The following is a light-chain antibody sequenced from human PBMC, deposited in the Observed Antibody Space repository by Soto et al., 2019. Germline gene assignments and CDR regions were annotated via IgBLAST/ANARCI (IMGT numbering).Light chain of an antibody. CDR3: QQTNTFPST. Sequence: DLQMTQSPSSVSASVGDRVTITCRASQGIGSWLAWYQHKPGKAPKLLIYAASNLQGGVPSRFSGSGSGTDFAPTINSLQPEDFATYYCQQTNTFPSTFGQGTRLEIK. CDR2: AAS. J-gene: IGKJ5*01. CDR1: QGIGSW. V-gene: IGKV1D-12*01.